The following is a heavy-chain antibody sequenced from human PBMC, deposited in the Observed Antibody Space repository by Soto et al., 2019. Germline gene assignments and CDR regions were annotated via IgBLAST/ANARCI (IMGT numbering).Heavy chain of an antibody. CDR3: ARDRYSYGFVDF. CDR2: IYYSGTT. J-gene: IGHJ4*02. CDR1: GGSIITGGYY. Sequence: QVQLQESGPGLVKPSQTLSLTCTVSGGSIITGGYYWTWIRHLPGKGLEWIGYIYYSGTTYYNPSLESRVTISVDTSKKQFSLKLNSVTAADTAVYYCARDRYSYGFVDFWGQGTLVTVSS. V-gene: IGHV4-31*03. D-gene: IGHD5-18*01.